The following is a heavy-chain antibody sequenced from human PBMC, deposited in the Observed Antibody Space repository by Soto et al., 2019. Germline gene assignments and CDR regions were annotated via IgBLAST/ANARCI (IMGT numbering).Heavy chain of an antibody. Sequence: GASVKVSCKASGGTFSSYAISWVRQSPGQGLEWMGGIIPIFGTANYAQKFQGRVTITADKSTSTAYMELSSLRSEDTAVYYCARPNGLNRGAFDYWGQGTLVTVSS. V-gene: IGHV1-69*06. CDR1: GGTFSSYA. D-gene: IGHD3-10*01. J-gene: IGHJ4*02. CDR3: ARPNGLNRGAFDY. CDR2: IIPIFGTA.